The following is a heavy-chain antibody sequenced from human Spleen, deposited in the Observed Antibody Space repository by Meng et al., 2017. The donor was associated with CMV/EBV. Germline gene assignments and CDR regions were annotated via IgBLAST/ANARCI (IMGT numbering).Heavy chain of an antibody. Sequence: CAASGFSLSSYKMNWVRQAPGKGLEWVSSISSSSTYIHHADSVKGRFTVSRDNAKNSVYLQMNSLRAEDTAVYYCARDHWTGSSSDVWGQGTTVTVSS. V-gene: IGHV3-21*01. CDR3: ARDHWTGSSSDV. CDR1: GFSLSSYK. J-gene: IGHJ6*02. CDR2: ISSSSTYI. D-gene: IGHD3/OR15-3a*01.